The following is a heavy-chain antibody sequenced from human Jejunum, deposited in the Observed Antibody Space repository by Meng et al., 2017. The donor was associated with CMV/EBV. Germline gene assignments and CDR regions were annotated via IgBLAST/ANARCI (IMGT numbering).Heavy chain of an antibody. CDR1: GFTFSSYA. CDR3: ARGGGGSWHVFDI. CDR2: ISYDGTNK. Sequence: ASGFTFSSYALHWVRQAPGKGLEWVAVISYDGTNKYYTNSVKGRFTISRDSPRNTLYLQMNSLRADDTAVYYCARGGGGSWHVFDIWGQGTMVTVSS. V-gene: IGHV3-30*04. J-gene: IGHJ3*02. D-gene: IGHD1-26*01.